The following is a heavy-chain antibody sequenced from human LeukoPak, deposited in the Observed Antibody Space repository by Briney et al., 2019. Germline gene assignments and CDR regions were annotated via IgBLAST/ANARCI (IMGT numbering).Heavy chain of an antibody. CDR1: GDSVSSNSAA. CDR3: ARERVQQLAPNYYYYYGMDV. J-gene: IGHJ6*02. D-gene: IGHD6-13*01. V-gene: IGHV6-1*01. CDR2: TVYRSKWYN. Sequence: SQTLSLTCAISGDSVSSNSAAWNPTRQSPSRGLEWLGRTVYRSKWYNDYAVSVKSRITNNPDTSNNQFSLQLNSVTPEDTAVYYCARERVQQLAPNYYYYYGMDVWGQGTTVTVSS.